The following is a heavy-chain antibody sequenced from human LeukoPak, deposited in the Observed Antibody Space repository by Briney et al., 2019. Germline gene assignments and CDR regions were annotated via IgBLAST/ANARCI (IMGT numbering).Heavy chain of an antibody. D-gene: IGHD1-14*01. V-gene: IGHV4-59*08. Sequence: SETLSLTCSVSGGSIIGYYWSWIRQPPGKGLEWIASIYYSGSTNNNPSLESRITVSLDTSKNQFSLKLSSVTAADTAVYYCARHRGSNLNRSFDFWGQGTLVTVSS. CDR2: IYYSGST. CDR1: GGSIIGYY. J-gene: IGHJ4*02. CDR3: ARHRGSNLNRSFDF.